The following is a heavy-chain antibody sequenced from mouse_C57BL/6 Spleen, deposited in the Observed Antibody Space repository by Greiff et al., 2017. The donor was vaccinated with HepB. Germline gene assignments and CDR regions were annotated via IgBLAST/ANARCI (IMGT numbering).Heavy chain of an antibody. CDR2: IYPSDSET. Sequence: QVQLQQPGAELVRPGSSVKLSCKASGYTFTSYWMDWVKQRPGQGLEWIGNIYPSDSETHYNQKFKDKATLTVDKSSSTAYMQLSSLTSEDSAVYYCARLITTVVEGYWGQGTTLTVSS. D-gene: IGHD1-1*01. V-gene: IGHV1-61*01. J-gene: IGHJ2*01. CDR1: GYTFTSYW. CDR3: ARLITTVVEGY.